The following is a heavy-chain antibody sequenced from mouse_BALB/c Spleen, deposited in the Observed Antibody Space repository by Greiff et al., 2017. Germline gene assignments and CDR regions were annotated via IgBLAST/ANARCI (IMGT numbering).Heavy chain of an antibody. D-gene: IGHD2-4*01. CDR3: ASPSYDYDLYYFDY. CDR1: GFNIKDTY. V-gene: IGHV14-3*02. CDR2: IDPANGNT. Sequence: DVQLQESGAELVKPGASVKLSCTASGFNIKDTYMHWVKQRPEQGLEWIGRIDPANGNTKYDPKFQGKATITADTSSNTAYLQLSSLTSEDTAVYYCASPSYDYDLYYFDYWGQGTTLTVSS. J-gene: IGHJ2*01.